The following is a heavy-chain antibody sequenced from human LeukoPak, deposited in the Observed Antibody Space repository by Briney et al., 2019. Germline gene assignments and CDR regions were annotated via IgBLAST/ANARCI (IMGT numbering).Heavy chain of an antibody. CDR2: INPNSGGT. J-gene: IGHJ4*02. Sequence: ASVKASCKASGYTFTGYYMHWVRQAPGQGLEWMGWINPNSGGTNYAQKFQGRVTMTRDTSISTAYMELSRLRSDDTAVYYCARVSRRGGSCYGYWGQGTLVTVSS. CDR1: GYTFTGYY. CDR3: ARVSRRGGSCYGY. V-gene: IGHV1-2*02. D-gene: IGHD2-15*01.